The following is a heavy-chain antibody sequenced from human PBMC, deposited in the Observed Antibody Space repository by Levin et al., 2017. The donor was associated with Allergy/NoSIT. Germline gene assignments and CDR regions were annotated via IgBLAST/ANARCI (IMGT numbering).Heavy chain of an antibody. Sequence: ETLSLTCAASGFTVSSNYMSWVRQAPGKGLEWVSVVYTDGSAYYADSVKGRFTVSRDNSKNTLYLQMNSLRAEDTAVYYCARGYCTSTSCHTQFDYWGQGTLVTVSS. CDR1: GFTVSSNY. D-gene: IGHD2-2*02. CDR2: VYTDGSA. V-gene: IGHV3-53*01. CDR3: ARGYCTSTSCHTQFDY. J-gene: IGHJ4*02.